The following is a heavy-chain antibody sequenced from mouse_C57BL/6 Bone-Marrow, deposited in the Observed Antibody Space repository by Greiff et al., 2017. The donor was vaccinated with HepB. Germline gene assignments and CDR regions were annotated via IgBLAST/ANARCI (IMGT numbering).Heavy chain of an antibody. CDR1: GYTFTSYW. V-gene: IGHV1-52*01. D-gene: IGHD2-5*01. Sequence: VQLQQSGAELVRPGTSVKVSCKASGYTFTSYWMHWVKQRPIQGLEWIGNIDPSDSETHYNQKFKDKATLTVDKSSSTAYMQLSSLTSEDSAVYYCAVVTTVYFDYWGQGTTLTVSS. CDR3: AVVTTVYFDY. J-gene: IGHJ2*01. CDR2: IDPSDSET.